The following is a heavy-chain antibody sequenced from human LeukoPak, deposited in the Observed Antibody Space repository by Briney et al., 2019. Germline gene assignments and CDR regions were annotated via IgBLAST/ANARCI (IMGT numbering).Heavy chain of an antibody. CDR3: AKGSGDTGYYFDD. V-gene: IGHV3-23*01. CDR2: VRVDGDSS. CDR1: GFTFSSYA. Sequence: PRGSLRLSYAASGFTFSSYAMGWVRQAPGKGLEWVSGVRVDGDSSYYADSVKGRFTISRDNSKSTLYLQMNSLRAEDTALYYCAKGSGDTGYYFDDWGQGTLVRVSS. J-gene: IGHJ4*02. D-gene: IGHD3-10*01.